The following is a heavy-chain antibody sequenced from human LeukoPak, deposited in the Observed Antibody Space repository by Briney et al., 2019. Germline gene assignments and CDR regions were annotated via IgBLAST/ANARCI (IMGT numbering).Heavy chain of an antibody. Sequence: PGGSLRHSCAAPGFSFNTYTMRWVRQAPRKRLGYVSRILSNGGTKYYADSVKGRFTISRDNFKNTVYLQMDSLRTEDMAVYYCAREYCTTNNCYNWGLGYWGQGTLVTVSS. CDR2: ILSNGGTK. CDR1: GFSFNTYT. D-gene: IGHD2-2*02. V-gene: IGHV3-64*02. J-gene: IGHJ4*02. CDR3: AREYCTTNNCYNWGLGY.